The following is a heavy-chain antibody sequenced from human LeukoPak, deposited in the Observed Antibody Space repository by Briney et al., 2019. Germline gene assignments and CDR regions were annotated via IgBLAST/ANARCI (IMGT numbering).Heavy chain of an antibody. J-gene: IGHJ5*02. CDR3: ARDPRWLTPDCTSTSCYENYFDP. Sequence: PSDTLSLTCAVSGYSISSGYQWAWIRQSPGNGLEWIGSIYHSGSAHYNPSLKSRVTISVETSKNQFSLKLYSVTAADTAVYYCARDPRWLTPDCTSTSCYENYFDPWGQGTLVTVSS. V-gene: IGHV4-38-2*02. CDR1: GYSISSGYQ. CDR2: IYHSGSA. D-gene: IGHD2-2*01.